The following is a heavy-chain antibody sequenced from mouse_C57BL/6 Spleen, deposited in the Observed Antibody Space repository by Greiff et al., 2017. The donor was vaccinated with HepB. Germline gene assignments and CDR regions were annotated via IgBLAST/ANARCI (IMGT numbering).Heavy chain of an antibody. CDR3: ARVGAGNQGYYAMDY. D-gene: IGHD2-1*01. CDR1: GYAFSSYW. V-gene: IGHV1-80*01. CDR2: IYPGDGDT. J-gene: IGHJ4*01. Sequence: QVQLQQSGAELVKPGASVKISCKASGYAFSSYWMNWVKQRPGKGLEWIGQIYPGDGDTNYNGKFKGKATLTADKSSSPAYMQLSSLTSEDSAVYFCARVGAGNQGYYAMDYWGQGTSVTVSS.